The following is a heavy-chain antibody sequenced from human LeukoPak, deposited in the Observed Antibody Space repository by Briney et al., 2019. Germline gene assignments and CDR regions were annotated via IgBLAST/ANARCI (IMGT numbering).Heavy chain of an antibody. Sequence: GSLRLSCAASGFTFSSYAMSWVRQAPGKGLEWIGEINDYTGGTKYHPSLNSRVSISLEKSKNQLSLELRAVTAADTAVYYCARGRIAKIVVVHSFSYGMDVWGQGTTVTVSS. CDR3: ARGRIAKIVVVHSFSYGMDV. J-gene: IGHJ6*02. D-gene: IGHD3-22*01. CDR1: GFTFSSYA. CDR2: INDYTGGT. V-gene: IGHV4-34*01.